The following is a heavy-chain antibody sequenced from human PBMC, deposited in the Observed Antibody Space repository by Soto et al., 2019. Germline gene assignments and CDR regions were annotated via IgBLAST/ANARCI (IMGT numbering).Heavy chain of an antibody. Sequence: GGSLRLSCAASGFSFSDHYMTWIRQAPGKGLEWVSYISGSGTTIYYTDSVKGRFTVSRDNAKNSVYLHMNSLRAEDTAVYYCAGDPYYYASDYWGQGTLVTVSS. CDR3: AGDPYYYASDY. CDR1: GFSFSDHY. J-gene: IGHJ4*02. CDR2: ISGSGTTI. D-gene: IGHD3-10*01. V-gene: IGHV3-11*01.